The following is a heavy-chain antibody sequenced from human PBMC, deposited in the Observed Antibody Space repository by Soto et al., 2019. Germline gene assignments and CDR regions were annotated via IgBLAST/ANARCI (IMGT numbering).Heavy chain of an antibody. CDR2: INPKSGGT. CDR3: ARDRGYCSRNGCWNFDL. D-gene: IGHD2-2*01. CDR1: GYTLTGYY. J-gene: IGHJ4*03. V-gene: IGHV1-2*02. Sequence: APVKLSCKTAGYTLTGYYMHWVIQDHGQGLEWMGWINPKSGGTNYAQKLQGRVTMTRDTSISTAYMELSRLRSDDTAVYYCARDRGYCSRNGCWNFDLWGHGTLVSVSS.